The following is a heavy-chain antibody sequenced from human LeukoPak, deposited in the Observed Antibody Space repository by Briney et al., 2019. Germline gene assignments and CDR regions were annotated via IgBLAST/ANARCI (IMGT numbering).Heavy chain of an antibody. J-gene: IGHJ4*02. CDR2: ISSSSRTV. CDR1: GFTFTSTS. D-gene: IGHD4-23*01. V-gene: IGHV3-48*04. CDR3: ARPPGGSSG. Sequence: PGGSLRLSCAASGFTFTSTSMNWVRQAPGKGLEWISYISSSSRTVHYADSVKGRFTVSRDNAKNSLHLQMNNLRAEDTAVYYCARPPGGSSGWGQGTLVTVSS.